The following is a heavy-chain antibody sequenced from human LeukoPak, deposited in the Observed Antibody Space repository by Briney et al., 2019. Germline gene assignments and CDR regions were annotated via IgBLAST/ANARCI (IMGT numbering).Heavy chain of an antibody. CDR3: ARKVKDIVVVPAATDVYYQLYMDV. D-gene: IGHD2-2*01. J-gene: IGHJ6*03. CDR2: IYTSGST. CDR1: GGSISSGSYY. Sequence: TLSLTCTVSGGSISSGSYYWSWIRQPAGKGLEWIGRIYTSGSTNYNPSLKSRVTISVDTSKNQFSLKLSSVTAADTAVYFWARKVKDIVVVPAATDVYYQLYMDVWGKGTTVTISS. V-gene: IGHV4-61*02.